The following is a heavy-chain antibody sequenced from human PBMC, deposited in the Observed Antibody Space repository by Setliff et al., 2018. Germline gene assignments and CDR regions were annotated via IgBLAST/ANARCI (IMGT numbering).Heavy chain of an antibody. V-gene: IGHV4-39*07. D-gene: IGHD2-8*02. CDR3: VRTTRSTGFYGQGVAYYMDV. CDR2: IYSSGSTT. J-gene: IGHJ6*03. Sequence: SETLSLTCTVSGASISSGTYYWGWIRQPPGKGLEWIGRIYSSGSTTYYNPSLESRVTIIMETSKNRFSLWLTSVTAADAAVYYCVRTTRSTGFYGQGVAYYMDVWDKGTTVTVSS. CDR1: GASISSGTYY.